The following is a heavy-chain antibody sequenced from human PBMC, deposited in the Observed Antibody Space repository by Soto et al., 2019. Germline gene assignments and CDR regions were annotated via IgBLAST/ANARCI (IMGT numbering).Heavy chain of an antibody. CDR1: GYTFNSYA. D-gene: IGHD5-18*01. V-gene: IGHV1-3*01. CDR2: INAGNGNT. J-gene: IGHJ4*02. Sequence: QVRLVQSGAEVKKPGASVKVSCKASGYTFNSYAMNWVRQAPGQRLEWMGWINAGNGNTKYSQKFQGRVTITRDTSASTAYMELSSLRSEDTAVYYCARDPGYSYGYNWGQGTLVTVSS. CDR3: ARDPGYSYGYN.